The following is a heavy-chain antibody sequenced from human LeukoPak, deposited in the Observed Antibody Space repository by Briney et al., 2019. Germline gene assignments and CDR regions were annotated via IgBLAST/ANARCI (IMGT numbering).Heavy chain of an antibody. CDR1: GFTFSSYA. Sequence: PGGSLRLSCAASGFTFSSYAISWVRQAPGKGLVWVSTITGSGGSTNYAASVKGRLTISRDNSKHTLYLQMHSLRAEDTAVYYCAKRDGSGWYYFDCWGQGTLVTVSS. V-gene: IGHV3-23*01. D-gene: IGHD6-19*01. CDR2: ITGSGGST. CDR3: AKRDGSGWYYFDC. J-gene: IGHJ4*02.